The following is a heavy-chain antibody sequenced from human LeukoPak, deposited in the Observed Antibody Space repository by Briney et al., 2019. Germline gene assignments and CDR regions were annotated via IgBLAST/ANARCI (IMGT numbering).Heavy chain of an antibody. V-gene: IGHV1-2*02. D-gene: IGHD4-23*01. Sequence: GASVKVSCKASGYTFTDYYIHWVRQAPGQGLECMGWISPDSGVTNYAQRFQGRVTMTRDTSISTAYMELSRLTSDDTVVYYCARVGKGYSQYYFDYWGQGTLVTVSS. CDR1: GYTFTDYY. CDR3: ARVGKGYSQYYFDY. J-gene: IGHJ4*02. CDR2: ISPDSGVT.